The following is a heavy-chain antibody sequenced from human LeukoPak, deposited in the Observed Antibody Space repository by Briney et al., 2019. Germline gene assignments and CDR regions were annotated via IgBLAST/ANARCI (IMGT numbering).Heavy chain of an antibody. J-gene: IGHJ4*02. Sequence: PGGSLRLSCAASGFTFSSYAMSWVRQAPGKGLEWVASITGSGSSTFYADSVKGLFTVSRDNSKNMFYLRLNSLRAEDTAVYYCAKVPYFDFWNGFYIDYWGQGTLVTVSS. D-gene: IGHD3-3*01. V-gene: IGHV3-23*01. CDR3: AKVPYFDFWNGFYIDY. CDR2: ITGSGSST. CDR1: GFTFSSYA.